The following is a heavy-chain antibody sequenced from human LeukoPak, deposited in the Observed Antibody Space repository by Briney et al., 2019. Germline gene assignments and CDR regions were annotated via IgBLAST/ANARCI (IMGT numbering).Heavy chain of an antibody. J-gene: IGHJ4*02. D-gene: IGHD5-18*01. CDR2: INPNIGDT. CDR3: ARGYSYGDPY. Sequence: ASVKVFCKASGYTFTGYFMHWVRQAPGQGLQWMGWINPNIGDTHYAQKFQGRVTMTRDTSISTAYMELSRLRSDDTAVYYCARGYSYGDPYWGQGTLVTVSS. CDR1: GYTFTGYF. V-gene: IGHV1-2*02.